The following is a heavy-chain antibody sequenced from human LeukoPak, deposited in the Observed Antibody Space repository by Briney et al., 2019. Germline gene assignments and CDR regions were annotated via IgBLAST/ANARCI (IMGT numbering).Heavy chain of an antibody. V-gene: IGHV3-30*03. CDR3: ATALVPAATRGYYYYGMDV. CDR2: ISYDGSNK. J-gene: IGHJ6*02. CDR1: GFTFSSYG. D-gene: IGHD2-2*01. Sequence: GRSLRLSCAASGFTFSSYGMHWVRQAPGKGLEWVAVISYDGSNKYYADSVKGRFTISRDNSKNTLYLQMNSLRAEDTAVYYCATALVPAATRGYYYYGMDVWGQGTTVTVSS.